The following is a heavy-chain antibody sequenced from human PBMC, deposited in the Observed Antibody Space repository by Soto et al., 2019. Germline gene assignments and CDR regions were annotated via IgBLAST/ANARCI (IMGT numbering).Heavy chain of an antibody. J-gene: IGHJ4*02. D-gene: IGHD1-1*01. V-gene: IGHV1-8*01. CDR1: GYTFASYD. CDR2: MNPNTGNS. CDR3: ARRAETNGWNGFGADKYYFDF. Sequence: ASVKVSCKASGYTFASYDIYWVRQATGQGLEWMGWMNPNTGNSGYAQKFQGRVTMTSDTSISTAHMELSSLRSEDTAVYYCARRAETNGWNGFGADKYYFDFWGQGTLVTVSS.